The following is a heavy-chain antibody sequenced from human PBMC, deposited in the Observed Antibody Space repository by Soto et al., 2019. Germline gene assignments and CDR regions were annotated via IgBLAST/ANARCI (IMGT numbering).Heavy chain of an antibody. CDR3: ARHRHPRGTVGATSPLDP. CDR2: HYSGGST. D-gene: IGHD1-26*01. V-gene: IGHV3-53*01. J-gene: IGHJ5*02. CDR1: GFSVSSNY. Sequence: GGSLRLSCAISGFSVSSNYLSWVRQAPGKGLEWVSVHYSGGSTYYADSVQGRFTISRDKSNNTLYLQMRRVRAEDTAVYFCARHRHPRGTVGATSPLDPWGQGTQVTV.